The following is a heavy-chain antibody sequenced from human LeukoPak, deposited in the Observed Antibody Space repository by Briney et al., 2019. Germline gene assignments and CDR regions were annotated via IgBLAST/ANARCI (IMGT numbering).Heavy chain of an antibody. Sequence: SETLSLTCTVSGGSISSSSYYWGWIRQPPGKGLEWIGSIYTSGSTNYNPSLKSRVTISVDTSKNQFSLKLSSVTAADTAVYYCAYSSSPEAFDIWGQGTMVTVSS. J-gene: IGHJ3*02. CDR3: AYSSSPEAFDI. V-gene: IGHV4-39*07. CDR2: IYTSGST. CDR1: GGSISSSSYY. D-gene: IGHD6-6*01.